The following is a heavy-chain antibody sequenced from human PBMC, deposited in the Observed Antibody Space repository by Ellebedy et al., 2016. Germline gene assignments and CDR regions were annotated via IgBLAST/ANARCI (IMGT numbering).Heavy chain of an antibody. CDR1: GGSISSSSYY. Sequence: SETLSLTXTVSGGSISSSSYYWGWIRQPPGKGLEWIGSIYYSGSTYYNPSLKSRVTISVDTSKNQFSLKLSSVTAADTAVYYCARQGSSWYADYWGQGTLVTVSS. CDR2: IYYSGST. CDR3: ARQGSSWYADY. J-gene: IGHJ4*02. V-gene: IGHV4-39*01. D-gene: IGHD6-13*01.